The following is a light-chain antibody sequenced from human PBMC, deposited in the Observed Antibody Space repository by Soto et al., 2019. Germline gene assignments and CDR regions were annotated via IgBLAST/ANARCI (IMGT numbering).Light chain of an antibody. V-gene: IGKV1-5*03. Sequence: DIQMTHSPSTLSASVGDRVTITCRASQSISTWLAWYQQKPGKAPKLLIYKASSLDSGVPSRFSGSGSGTEFTLTISSLQPDDFATYYCQQYNSHSSFGQGTKLEIK. CDR2: KAS. CDR1: QSISTW. J-gene: IGKJ2*01. CDR3: QQYNSHSS.